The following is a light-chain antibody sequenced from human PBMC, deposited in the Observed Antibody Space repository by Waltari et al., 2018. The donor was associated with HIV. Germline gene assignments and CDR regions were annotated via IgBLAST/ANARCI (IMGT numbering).Light chain of an antibody. CDR2: GNS. Sequence: QSVLTPPPSVSGAPGQRVTIPSTGSRSNIGAGSDVHWYQPLPGTAPKVLIYGNSNRPSGVPDRFSGSKSGTSASLAITGLQAEDEADYYCQSYDSNLSGATVFGTGTKVTVL. CDR3: QSYDSNLSGATV. CDR1: RSNIGAGSD. J-gene: IGLJ1*01. V-gene: IGLV1-40*01.